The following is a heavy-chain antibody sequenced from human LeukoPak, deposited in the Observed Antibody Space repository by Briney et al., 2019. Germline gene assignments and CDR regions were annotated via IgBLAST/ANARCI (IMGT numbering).Heavy chain of an antibody. CDR3: VKGYCSSTSCYPDY. CDR2: ISYDGSTK. D-gene: IGHD2-2*01. CDR1: GFTFSGYG. J-gene: IGHJ4*02. V-gene: IGHV3-30*18. Sequence: GRSLRLSWAASGFTFSGYGMHWVRQAPGKGLEWVAIISYDGSTKNYANSVKGRFTISRDNSKNTVYIQMNSLRAEDTAVYNCVKGYCSSTSCYPDYWGQGTLVTVSS.